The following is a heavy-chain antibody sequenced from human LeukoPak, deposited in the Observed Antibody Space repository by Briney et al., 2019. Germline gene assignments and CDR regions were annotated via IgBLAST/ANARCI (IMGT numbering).Heavy chain of an antibody. CDR3: ARGGGVSRFDYMDV. D-gene: IGHD2-8*01. J-gene: IGHJ6*03. V-gene: IGHV4-4*07. Sequence: SETLSLTCRVSGGSISPYYWSWVRQSAGKGLEWIGHIYSSGTTKYNPSLKSRVTMSEDTSKSLFSMKLTSLTAADTAVYYCARGGGVSRFDYMDVWGTGTTVVISS. CDR1: GGSISPYY. CDR2: IYSSGTT.